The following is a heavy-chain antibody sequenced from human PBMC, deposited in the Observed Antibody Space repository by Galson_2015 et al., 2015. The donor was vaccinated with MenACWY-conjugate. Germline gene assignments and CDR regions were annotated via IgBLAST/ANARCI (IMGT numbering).Heavy chain of an antibody. V-gene: IGHV3-11*06. Sequence: SLRLSCAASGFTFSSYAMGWIRQAPGKGLEWVSYISSSSSYTNYADSVKGRFTISRDNAKNSLYLQMNSLRAEDTAVYYCARAGSDFDYWGQGTLVTVSS. CDR2: ISSSSSYT. CDR3: ARAGSDFDY. J-gene: IGHJ4*02. CDR1: GFTFSSYA.